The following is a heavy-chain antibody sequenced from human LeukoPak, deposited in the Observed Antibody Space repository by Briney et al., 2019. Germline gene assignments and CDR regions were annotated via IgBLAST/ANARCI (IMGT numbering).Heavy chain of an antibody. CDR1: GCTFTGYS. Sequence: ASVKVSCKASGCTFTGYSIHWVRQAPGQALEWMGRIIPSNGGINYAQKFQGRVTMTWDMSMSTAYMELSRLRCVDTAVYYCAGEDNSSGYRPFDIWGQGTMVTVPS. CDR2: IIPSNGGI. D-gene: IGHD3-22*01. V-gene: IGHV1-2*06. J-gene: IGHJ3*02. CDR3: AGEDNSSGYRPFDI.